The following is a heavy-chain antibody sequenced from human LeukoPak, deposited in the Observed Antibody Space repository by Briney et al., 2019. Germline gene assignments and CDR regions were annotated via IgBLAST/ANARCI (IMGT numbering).Heavy chain of an antibody. Sequence: PSETLSLTCTVSGGSISSSSYYWGWIRQPPGKGLEWIGSIYYSGSTYYNPSLKSRVTISVDTSKNQFSLKLSSVTAADTAVYYCARASSGYYIRLAFDIWGQGTMVTVSS. J-gene: IGHJ3*02. CDR3: ARASSGYYIRLAFDI. V-gene: IGHV4-39*07. D-gene: IGHD3-22*01. CDR2: IYYSGST. CDR1: GGSISSSSYY.